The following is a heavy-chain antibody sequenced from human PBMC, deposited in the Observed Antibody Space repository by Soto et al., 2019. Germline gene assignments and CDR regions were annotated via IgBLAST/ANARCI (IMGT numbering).Heavy chain of an antibody. CDR3: ARSQALGNYYYYMDV. CDR1: GGSISSSSYY. D-gene: IGHD3-10*01. Sequence: SETLSLTCTVSGGSISSSSYYWGWIRQPPGKGLEWIGSIYYSGSTYYNPSLKSRVTISVDTSKNQFSLKLSSVTAADTAVYYCARSQALGNYYYYMDVWGKGTTVTVSS. V-gene: IGHV4-39*01. CDR2: IYYSGST. J-gene: IGHJ6*03.